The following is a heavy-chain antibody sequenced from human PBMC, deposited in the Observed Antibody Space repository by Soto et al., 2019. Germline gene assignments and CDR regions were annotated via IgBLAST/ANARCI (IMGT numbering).Heavy chain of an antibody. Sequence: QVQLVESGGGVVQPGRSLRLSCAASGFTFSSYVMHWVRQAPGKGLEWVALISFDGSSKYFADSVKGRFTISRDNSKNTLYLQVNGLISEDTAVYYCARSTAMNYYGYGMDVWGQGTTVTVSS. V-gene: IGHV3-30-3*01. D-gene: IGHD2-21*02. CDR2: ISFDGSSK. J-gene: IGHJ6*02. CDR3: ARSTAMNYYGYGMDV. CDR1: GFTFSSYV.